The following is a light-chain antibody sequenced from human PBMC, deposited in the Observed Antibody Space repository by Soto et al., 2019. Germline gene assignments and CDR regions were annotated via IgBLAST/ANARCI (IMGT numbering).Light chain of an antibody. CDR2: GTS. CDR1: SSNIGAGYD. J-gene: IGLJ1*01. CDR3: QSYDTSLSGSYV. V-gene: IGLV1-40*01. Sequence: QSVLTQPPSVSGAPGQRVTISCTGSSSNIGAGYDVYWYQQLPGTAPKLLIYGTSNRPSGVPDRFSGSKSGTSASLAITGLQAEDEADYYCQSYDTSLSGSYVFVGGTKLTVL.